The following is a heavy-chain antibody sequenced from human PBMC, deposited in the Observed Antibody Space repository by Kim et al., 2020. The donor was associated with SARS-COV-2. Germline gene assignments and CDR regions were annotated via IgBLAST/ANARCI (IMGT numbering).Heavy chain of an antibody. CDR2: ISSSSSTI. J-gene: IGHJ6*02. V-gene: IGHV3-48*02. CDR1: GFTFSSYS. Sequence: GGSLRLSCAASGFTFSSYSMNWVRQAPGKGLEWVSYISSSSSTIYYADSVKGRFTISRDNAKNSLYLQMNSLRDEDTAVYYCARGARYSYGRMAGSYYYYGMDVWGQGTTVTVSS. D-gene: IGHD5-18*01. CDR3: ARGARYSYGRMAGSYYYYGMDV.